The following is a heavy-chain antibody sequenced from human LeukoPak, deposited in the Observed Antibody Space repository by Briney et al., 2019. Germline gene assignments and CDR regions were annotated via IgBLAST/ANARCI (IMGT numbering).Heavy chain of an antibody. J-gene: IGHJ3*02. V-gene: IGHV3-23*01. Sequence: PGGSLRLSCAASGFTFSSYAMSWVRQAPGKGLEWVSAISGSGGSTYYADSVKGRFTISRDNSKNTLYLQMNSLRAEDTAVYYCXKXXVLLWFGELSVAFDIWGQGTMVTVSS. CDR2: ISGSGGST. CDR3: XKXXVLLWFGELSVAFDI. CDR1: GFTFSSYA. D-gene: IGHD3-10*01.